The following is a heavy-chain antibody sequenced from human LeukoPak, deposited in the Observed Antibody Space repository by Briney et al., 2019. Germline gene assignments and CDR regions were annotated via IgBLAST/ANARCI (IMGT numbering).Heavy chain of an antibody. J-gene: IGHJ3*01. CDR3: ANEAFMSETDAFDF. CDR2: IRYDGTHK. D-gene: IGHD3-16*01. Sequence: GGSLRLSCAGSGFTFTNYAMHWVRQAPGKGLEWVAFIRYDGTHKYYSESVRGRFTISRDNPENTLYLQMNSLRSEDTAVYYCANEAFMSETDAFDFWGQGTMVTVSS. CDR1: GFTFTNYA. V-gene: IGHV3-30*02.